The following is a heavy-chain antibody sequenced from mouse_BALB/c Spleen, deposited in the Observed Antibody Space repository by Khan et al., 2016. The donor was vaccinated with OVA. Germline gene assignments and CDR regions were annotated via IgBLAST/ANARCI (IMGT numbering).Heavy chain of an antibody. CDR1: GYSFTSYL. D-gene: IGHD1-3*01. V-gene: IGHV1-5*01. J-gene: IGHJ3*01. CDR2: IYPGNSDT. CDR3: ARGGYSSFAY. Sequence: EVELVESGTVLARPGASVKMSCKASGYSFTSYLIHWVKQRPGQGLEWIGDIYPGNSDTTYNQKFKDKAKLTAGTSANTAYMELSSLTTEDSAVYDCARGGYSSFAYWGQGTLVTVSA.